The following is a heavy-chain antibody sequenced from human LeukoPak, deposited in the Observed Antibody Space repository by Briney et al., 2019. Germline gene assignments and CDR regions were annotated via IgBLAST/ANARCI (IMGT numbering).Heavy chain of an antibody. D-gene: IGHD5-24*01. V-gene: IGHV1-2*02. Sequence: ASVKVSCKASGYTFTGFYMHWVRQAPGQGLEWMGWINPNSGGTNYAQKFQGRVTMTRDTSISTAYMELSRLRSDDTAVYYCARELDGYKHFDYWGQGTLVTVSS. CDR1: GYTFTGFY. CDR2: INPNSGGT. J-gene: IGHJ4*02. CDR3: ARELDGYKHFDY.